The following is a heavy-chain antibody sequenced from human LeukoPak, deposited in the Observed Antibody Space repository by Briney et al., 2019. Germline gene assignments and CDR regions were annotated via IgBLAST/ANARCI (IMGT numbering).Heavy chain of an antibody. CDR1: GFTFSSYW. V-gene: IGHV3-74*01. CDR2: INSDGGST. CDR3: VFDWLFDDAFDI. D-gene: IGHD3-9*01. Sequence: GGSLRLSCAASGFTFSSYWMSWVRQAPGKGLVWVSRINSDGGSTSYADSVKGRFTISRDNAKNTLYLQMNSLRAEDTAVYYCVFDWLFDDAFDIWGQGTMVTVSS. J-gene: IGHJ3*02.